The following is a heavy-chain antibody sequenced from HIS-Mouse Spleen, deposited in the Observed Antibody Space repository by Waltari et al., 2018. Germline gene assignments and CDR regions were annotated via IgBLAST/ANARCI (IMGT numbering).Heavy chain of an antibody. V-gene: IGHV3-53*01. D-gene: IGHD1-1*01. CDR1: GFTVSSNY. CDR3: ARDSVRLGYYYGMDV. CDR2: IYSGGST. J-gene: IGHJ6*02. Sequence: EVQLVESGGGLIQPGGSMRLSCAASGFTVSSNYMSWCRQAPGKGLEWVSVIYSGGSTYYADSVKGRFTISRDNSKNTLYLQMNSLRAEDTAVYYCARDSVRLGYYYGMDVWGQGTTVTVSS.